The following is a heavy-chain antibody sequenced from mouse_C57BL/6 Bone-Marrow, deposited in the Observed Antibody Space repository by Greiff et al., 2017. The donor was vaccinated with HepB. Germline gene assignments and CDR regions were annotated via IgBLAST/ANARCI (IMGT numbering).Heavy chain of an antibody. Sequence: EVQLQQSGTVLARPGASVKMSCKTSGYTFTSYWMHWVKQRPGQGLEWIGAIYPGNSDTSYNQKFKGKATLTADKSSSTAYMQLSSLTSEDSAVYYCAMKSNYEYWGQGTTLTVSS. CDR2: IYPGNSDT. CDR1: GYTFTSYW. D-gene: IGHD1-3*01. CDR3: AMKSNYEY. J-gene: IGHJ2*01. V-gene: IGHV1-5*01.